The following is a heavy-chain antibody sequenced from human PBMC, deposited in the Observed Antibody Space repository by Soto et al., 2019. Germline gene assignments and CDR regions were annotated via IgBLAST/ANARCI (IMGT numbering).Heavy chain of an antibody. CDR1: GDSVSSNSAG. V-gene: IGHV6-1*01. CDR2: TYYKSKWFN. J-gene: IGHJ6*03. D-gene: IGHD5-12*01. Sequence: QVQLQLSGPGLMKPSQTLSLTCAISGDSVSSNSAGWNWVRQTPSRGLEWLGRTYYKSKWFNNYAVSLKRRITVTPDTSQNQFSLQLDPVTPEDTAVYYCARGSWDDVSGHYYMDVWGKGTTVTVSS. CDR3: ARGSWDDVSGHYYMDV.